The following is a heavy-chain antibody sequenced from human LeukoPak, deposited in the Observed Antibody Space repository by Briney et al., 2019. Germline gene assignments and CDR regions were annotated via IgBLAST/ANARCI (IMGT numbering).Heavy chain of an antibody. Sequence: SETLSLTCAVHGGSFSGYYWSWIRQPPGKGLEWIGYIYHSGITYYNPCLKSRVTISVDRSKNQLSLKLSSVTAADTAVYYCARGEPIAADGTLVEAFDIWGQGTMVTVSS. CDR3: ARGEPIAADGTLVEAFDI. V-gene: IGHV4-34*01. J-gene: IGHJ3*02. CDR2: IYHSGIT. CDR1: GGSFSGYY. D-gene: IGHD6-13*01.